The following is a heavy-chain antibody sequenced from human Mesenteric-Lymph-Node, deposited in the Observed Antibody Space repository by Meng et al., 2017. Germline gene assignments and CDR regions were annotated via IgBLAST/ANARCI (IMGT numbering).Heavy chain of an antibody. CDR2: IYYSGNT. CDR1: GGSMRSGDYF. D-gene: IGHD1-14*01. Sequence: VPGQAPLPWREQPSPTLCLTCPVSGGSMRSGDYFWKWTRQPPGKGLEWIGYIYYSGNTYYNPSLKSRVTISIDTSKNQFSLKLSSVTAADTAVYYCARAEYYNWFDPWGQGTLVTVSS. V-gene: IGHV4-30-4*01. J-gene: IGHJ5*02. CDR3: ARAEYYNWFDP.